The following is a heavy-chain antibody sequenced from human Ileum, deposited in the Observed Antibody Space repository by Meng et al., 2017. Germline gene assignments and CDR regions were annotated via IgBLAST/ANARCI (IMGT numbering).Heavy chain of an antibody. D-gene: IGHD6-19*01. CDR1: GGSLSGYY. CDR3: AKGYGWYSN. Sequence: QVQLQQWGAGLLKPSENLSLTCAFSGGSLSGYYWNWIRQPPGKGLEWIGEIYPGGSTSYNPSLKSRVTISADTSKNQFSLKLSSVTAADTAVYFCAKGYGWYSNWGQGTLVTFSS. V-gene: IGHV4-34*01. CDR2: IYPGGST. J-gene: IGHJ4*02.